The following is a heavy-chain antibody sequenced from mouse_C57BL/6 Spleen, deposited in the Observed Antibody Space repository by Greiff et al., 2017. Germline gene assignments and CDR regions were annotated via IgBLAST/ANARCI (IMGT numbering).Heavy chain of an antibody. CDR2: IYPGDGDT. CDR3: ARSHYGSSYFDD. Sequence: VQLQQSGAELVKPGASVKISCKASGYAFSSYWMNWVKQRPGQGLEWIGQIYPGDGDTNYNGKFKGKATLTADKSSSTAYMQLSSLTSEDSAVYFCARSHYGSSYFDDWGQGTTLTVSS. D-gene: IGHD1-1*01. J-gene: IGHJ2*01. V-gene: IGHV1-80*01. CDR1: GYAFSSYW.